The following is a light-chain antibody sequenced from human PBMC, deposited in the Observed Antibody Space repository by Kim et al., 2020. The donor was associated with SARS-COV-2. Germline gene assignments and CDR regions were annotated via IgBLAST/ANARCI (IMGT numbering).Light chain of an antibody. CDR1: NIASKY. V-gene: IGLV3-9*01. J-gene: IGLJ3*02. Sequence: SVALGQTARITCGGNNIASKYVRWYQQRPGQAPVLVIYRDRSRPSGIPERFSGSNSWNTATLTISGAQAGDEADYYCQVWDTSTVVFGGGTKLTVL. CDR2: RDR. CDR3: QVWDTSTVV.